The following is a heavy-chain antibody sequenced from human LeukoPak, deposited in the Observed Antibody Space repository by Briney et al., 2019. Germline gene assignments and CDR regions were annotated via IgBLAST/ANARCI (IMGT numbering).Heavy chain of an antibody. V-gene: IGHV4-34*01. CDR2: INHSGST. Sequence: SETLSLTCAVSGGSFSGHYWSWIRQPPGMGLGGIGEINHSGSTNYSPSLKSRVTISVDTSKNQFSLQLSSVTAADTAVYYCARAPWELLETRKLTYWGPGTLITVSS. CDR3: ARAPWELLETRKLTY. CDR1: GGSFSGHY. J-gene: IGHJ4*02. D-gene: IGHD1-26*01.